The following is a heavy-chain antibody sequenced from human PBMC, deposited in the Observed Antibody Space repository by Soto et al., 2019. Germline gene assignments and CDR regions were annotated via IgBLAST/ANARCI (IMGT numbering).Heavy chain of an antibody. J-gene: IGHJ4*02. CDR3: ATSISVGGGG. D-gene: IGHD3-16*01. CDR1: GFTFSSYW. CDR2: IHSDGSSI. Sequence: EVHLVESGGGLVQPGGSLRLSCAASGFTFSSYWMHWVRQAPGKGLVWVSRIHSDGSSIRYADSVKGRFTISRDNAKNTLYLQMNNLRADDTAVYYCATSISVGGGGWGQGPLVTVSS. V-gene: IGHV3-74*01.